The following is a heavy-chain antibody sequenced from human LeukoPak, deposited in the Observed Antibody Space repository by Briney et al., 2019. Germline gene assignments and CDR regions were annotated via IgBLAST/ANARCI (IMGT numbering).Heavy chain of an antibody. J-gene: IGHJ5*02. V-gene: IGHV4-34*01. CDR1: GGSISSYY. CDR2: INHSGST. CDR3: ARVGRVGLLGPNWFDP. Sequence: KPSETLSLTCTVSGGSISSYYWSWIRQPPGKGLEWIGEINHSGSTNYNPSLKSRVTISVDTSKNQFSLKLSSVTAADTAVYYCARVGRVGLLGPNWFDPWGQGTLVTVSS. D-gene: IGHD3-16*01.